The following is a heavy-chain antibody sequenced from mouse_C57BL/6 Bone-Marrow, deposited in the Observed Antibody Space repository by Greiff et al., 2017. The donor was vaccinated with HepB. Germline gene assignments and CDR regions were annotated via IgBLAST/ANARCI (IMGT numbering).Heavy chain of an antibody. CDR2: IHPNSGST. CDR3: ESRLGTAYFDY. J-gene: IGHJ2*01. D-gene: IGHD4-1*01. V-gene: IGHV1-64*01. CDR1: GYTFTSYW. Sequence: VQLQQPGAELVKPGASVKLSCKASGYTFTSYWMHWVKQRPGQGLEWIGMIHPNSGSTNYNEKFKSKATLTVDKSSSTAYMQLSSLTSEDSAVYYCESRLGTAYFDYWGQGTTLTVPS.